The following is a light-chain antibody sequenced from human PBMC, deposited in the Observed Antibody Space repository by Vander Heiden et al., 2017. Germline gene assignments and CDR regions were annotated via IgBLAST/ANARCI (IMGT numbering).Light chain of an antibody. V-gene: IGLV3-19*01. Sequence: SSELTQDPAVSVALGQTVRITCRGDSLRRYYASWYQQNPGKAPVVVIFGRDNRPSGIPDRFSGSSSGNTASLTITGTQAEDEGDYYCSSRDSSGHHVVFGGGTKLTGL. CDR1: SLRRYY. CDR2: GRD. CDR3: SSRDSSGHHVV. J-gene: IGLJ2*01.